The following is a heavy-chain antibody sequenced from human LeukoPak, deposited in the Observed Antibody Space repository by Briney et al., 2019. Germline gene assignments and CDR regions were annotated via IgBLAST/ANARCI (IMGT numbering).Heavy chain of an antibody. CDR1: GLTFSNAW. D-gene: IGHD3-10*01. J-gene: IGHJ4*02. CDR2: IKSKIDGGTT. V-gene: IGHV3-15*01. CDR3: TTVKFGELSSHFDY. Sequence: KPGGSLRLSCAASGLTFSNAWMSWVRQAPGKGLEWVGRIKSKIDGGTTDYAAPVRGRFTISRDESKNTLYLQMSRLKTEDTAVYYCTTVKFGELSSHFDYWGQGTLVTVSS.